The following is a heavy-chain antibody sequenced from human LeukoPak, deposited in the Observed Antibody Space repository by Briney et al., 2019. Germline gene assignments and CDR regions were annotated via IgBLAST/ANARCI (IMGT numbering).Heavy chain of an antibody. D-gene: IGHD5-24*01. Sequence: SETLSLTCTVSGGSISSYYWSWIRQPPGKGLEWIGYIYYSGSTNYNPSLKSRVTISVDTSKNQFSLKLSSVTAADTAVYYCARDQASYNFYWGQGTLVTVSS. V-gene: IGHV4-59*01. CDR3: ARDQASYNFY. J-gene: IGHJ4*02. CDR2: IYYSGST. CDR1: GGSISSYY.